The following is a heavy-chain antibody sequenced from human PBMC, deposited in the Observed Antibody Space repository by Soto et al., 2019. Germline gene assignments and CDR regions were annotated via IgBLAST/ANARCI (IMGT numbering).Heavy chain of an antibody. CDR3: ARHGGGSSWYDGMDV. CDR1: GGSISSGSYY. J-gene: IGHJ6*02. D-gene: IGHD6-13*01. Sequence: PSETLSLTCTASGGSISSGSYYWGWIRQPPGKGLEWIGSIYYSGSTYYNPSLKSRVTISVDTSKNQFSLKLSSVTAADTAVYYCARHGGGSSWYDGMDVWGQGTTVTVSS. CDR2: IYYSGST. V-gene: IGHV4-39*01.